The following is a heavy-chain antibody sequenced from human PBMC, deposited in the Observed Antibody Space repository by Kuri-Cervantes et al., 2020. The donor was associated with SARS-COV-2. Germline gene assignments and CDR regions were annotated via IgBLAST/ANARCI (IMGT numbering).Heavy chain of an antibody. CDR2: IYYSGST. D-gene: IGHD2-2*01. V-gene: IGHV4-31*11. Sequence: LRLSCAVSGGSISSGGYYWSWIRQHPGKGLEWIGYIYYSGSTYYNPSLKSRVTISVDTSKNQFSLKLSSVTAADTAVYYCARAVRDCSSTSCYPIWFDPWGQGILVTVSS. CDR1: GGSISSGGYY. J-gene: IGHJ5*02. CDR3: ARAVRDCSSTSCYPIWFDP.